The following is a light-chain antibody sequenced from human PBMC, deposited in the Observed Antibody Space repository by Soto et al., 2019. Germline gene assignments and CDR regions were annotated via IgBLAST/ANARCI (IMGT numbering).Light chain of an antibody. CDR3: QQANSFPLT. J-gene: IGKJ5*01. Sequence: DIQMTQSPSSVSASIEDRVTITYRASQSLSSHLAWYQQKAGKAPKLLIYRVSNLQSGVPSRFSGSESGTEFTLTISSLQPEDFATYYCQQANSFPLTFGQGTRLEIK. CDR1: QSLSSH. CDR2: RVS. V-gene: IGKV1-12*01.